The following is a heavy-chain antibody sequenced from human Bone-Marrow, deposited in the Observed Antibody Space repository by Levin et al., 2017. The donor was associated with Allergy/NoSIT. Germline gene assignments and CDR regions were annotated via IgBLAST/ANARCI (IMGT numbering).Heavy chain of an antibody. CDR3: AKLPPTAILGLWYFDL. V-gene: IGHV3-23*01. Sequence: GGSLRLSCAASGFTFSSYAMSWVRQAPGKGLEWVSAISGSGGSTYYADSVKGRFTISRDNSKNTLYLQMNSLRAEDTAVYYCAKLPPTAILGLWYFDLWGRGTLVTVSS. J-gene: IGHJ2*01. CDR2: ISGSGGST. CDR1: GFTFSSYA. D-gene: IGHD2-21*02.